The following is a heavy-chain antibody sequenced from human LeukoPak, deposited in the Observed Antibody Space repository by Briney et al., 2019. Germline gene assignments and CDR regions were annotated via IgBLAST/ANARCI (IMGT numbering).Heavy chain of an antibody. Sequence: SETLSLTCAVYGGSFSGYYWSWIRQPPGKGLDWIGEINQSGSTNYNPSLKSRVTISVDTSKNQFSLKLSSVTAADTAVYYCARSSYQLLYKGGRRWFDPWGQGTLVTVSS. CDR2: INQSGST. J-gene: IGHJ5*02. CDR1: GGSFSGYY. V-gene: IGHV4-34*01. CDR3: ARSSYQLLYKGGRRWFDP. D-gene: IGHD2-2*02.